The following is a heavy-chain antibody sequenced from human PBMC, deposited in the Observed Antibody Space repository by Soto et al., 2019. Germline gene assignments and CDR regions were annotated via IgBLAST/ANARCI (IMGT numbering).Heavy chain of an antibody. J-gene: IGHJ4*02. CDR2: VHYSWGS. D-gene: IGHD4-17*01. V-gene: IGHV4-59*01. CDR1: GGSISSYH. CDR3: ARDSPYGDYGLDY. Sequence: PSETLSLTCTVSGGSISSYHWSWIRQTPGKGLEWIGYVHYSWGSNYNPSLKSRVTISVDTSKNQFSLKLSSVTAADTAVYYCARDSPYGDYGLDYWGQGTLVTVSS.